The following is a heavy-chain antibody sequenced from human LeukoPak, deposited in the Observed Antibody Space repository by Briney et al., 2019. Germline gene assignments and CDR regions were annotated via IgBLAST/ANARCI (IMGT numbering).Heavy chain of an antibody. J-gene: IGHJ3*02. D-gene: IGHD3-3*01. CDR2: ISYEGSNK. CDR1: GFTFSSYG. V-gene: IGHV3-30*03. CDR3: ARCLDWLSPADI. Sequence: PGRSLRLSCAASGFTFSSYGMHWVRQAPGKGLEWVAVISYEGSNKYYADSVKGRFTISRDNSKNTLYLQMNSLRAEDTAVYYCARCLDWLSPADIWGQGTMVTVSS.